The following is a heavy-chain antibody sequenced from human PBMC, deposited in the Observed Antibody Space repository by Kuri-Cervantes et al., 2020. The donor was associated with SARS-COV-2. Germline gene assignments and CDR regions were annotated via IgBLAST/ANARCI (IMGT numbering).Heavy chain of an antibody. CDR1: GFTFSDYY. V-gene: IGHV3-11*04. J-gene: IGHJ4*02. Sequence: GESLKISCAASGFTFSDYYMSWIRQAPGKGLEWVSYISSSGSTIYYADSVKGRFTISRDNAKNSLYLQMNSLRAEDTAVYYCARVGCGGDCYDDYWGQGTLVTVSS. CDR3: ARVGCGGDCYDDY. CDR2: ISSSGSTI. D-gene: IGHD2-21*02.